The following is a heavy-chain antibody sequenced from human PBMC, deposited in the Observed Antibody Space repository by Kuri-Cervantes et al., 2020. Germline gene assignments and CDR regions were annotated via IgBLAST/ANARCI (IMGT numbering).Heavy chain of an antibody. Sequence: GSLRLSCTVSGGSISSYYWSWIRQPPGKGLEWIGYIYYSGSTNYNPSLKSRVTISVDTSKNQFSLKLSSVTAADTAVYYCARGPWIQLWLLFDYWGQGTLVTVSS. D-gene: IGHD5-18*01. V-gene: IGHV4-59*08. CDR1: GGSISSYY. CDR3: ARGPWIQLWLLFDY. CDR2: IYYSGST. J-gene: IGHJ4*02.